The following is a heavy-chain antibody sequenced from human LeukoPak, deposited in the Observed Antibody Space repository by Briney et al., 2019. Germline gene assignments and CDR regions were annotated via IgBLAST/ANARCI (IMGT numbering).Heavy chain of an antibody. J-gene: IGHJ4*02. CDR1: GFTFSSYG. V-gene: IGHV3-23*01. CDR2: ISGSGAKT. Sequence: GGSLRLSCAASGFTFSSYGMSWVRQAPGKGLEWVSVISGSGAKTYYGDSVQGRFTISRDSSKNTLYLQMNSLRAEDTAIYYCATYRQVLLPFESWGQGTLVTVSS. CDR3: ATYRQVLLPFES. D-gene: IGHD2-8*02.